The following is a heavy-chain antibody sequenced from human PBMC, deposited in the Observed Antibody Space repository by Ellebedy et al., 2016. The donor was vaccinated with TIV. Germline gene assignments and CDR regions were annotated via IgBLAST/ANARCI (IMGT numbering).Heavy chain of an antibody. CDR1: GGSISPGGYY. Sequence: MPSETLSLTCTVSGGSISPGGYYWTWIRQHPGKGLEWIGYIYYSGSTYYNPSLKSRLTISVDTSKNQFSLKLTSVTAANTAVYYCARGYNWFDPWGQGTLVTVSS. CDR2: IYYSGST. CDR3: ARGYNWFDP. V-gene: IGHV4-31*03. J-gene: IGHJ5*02.